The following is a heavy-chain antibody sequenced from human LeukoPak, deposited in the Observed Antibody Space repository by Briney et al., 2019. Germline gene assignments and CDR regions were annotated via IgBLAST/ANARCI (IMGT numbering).Heavy chain of an antibody. CDR1: GYTFTSYD. V-gene: IGHV1-8*01. Sequence: GASVKVSCKASGYTFTSYDINWVRQATGQGLEWMGWMNPNSGNTGYAQKFQGRVTMTRNTSISTAYMELSSLRSEDTAVYYCARGDEVLVPGAVWADNYYYYYIDVWGKGTTVTVSS. D-gene: IGHD2-2*01. J-gene: IGHJ6*03. CDR2: MNPNSGNT. CDR3: ARGDEVLVPGAVWADNYYYYYIDV.